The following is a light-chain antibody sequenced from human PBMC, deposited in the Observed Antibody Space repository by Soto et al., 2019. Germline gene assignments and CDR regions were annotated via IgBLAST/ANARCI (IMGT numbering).Light chain of an antibody. Sequence: QSALTQPPSASGSPGQSVTITCTGTSSDVGGYNYVSWYQQHPGKAPKPMIYDVSKRPSGVPDRFSGSKSGNTASLTVSGLQAEDEADYYCSSYAGGTTFAFGTGTKVTVL. CDR2: DVS. V-gene: IGLV2-8*01. J-gene: IGLJ1*01. CDR1: SSDVGGYNY. CDR3: SSYAGGTTFA.